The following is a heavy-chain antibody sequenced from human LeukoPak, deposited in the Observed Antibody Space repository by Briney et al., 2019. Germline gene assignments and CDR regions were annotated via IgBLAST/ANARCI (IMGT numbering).Heavy chain of an antibody. V-gene: IGHV3-7*01. Sequence: GGSLRLSCAASGFTFSSYWISWVRQAPGKGLEWVANIKQDGSEKYYVDSVKGRFTISRDNAKNSLYLQMNSLRAEDTAVYYCARAYYDILTGSNWFDPWGQGTLVTVSS. CDR3: ARAYYDILTGSNWFDP. CDR2: IKQDGSEK. J-gene: IGHJ5*02. CDR1: GFTFSSYW. D-gene: IGHD3-9*01.